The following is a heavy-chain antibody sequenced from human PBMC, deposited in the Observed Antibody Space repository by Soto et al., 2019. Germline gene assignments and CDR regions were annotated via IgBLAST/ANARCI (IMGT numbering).Heavy chain of an antibody. CDR2: ISGSGGST. CDR1: GFTFSSYA. Sequence: EVQLLESGGGLVQPGGSLRLSCAASGFTFSSYAMSWVRQAPGKGLEWVSTISGSGGSTYYADSVKGRFTISRDNSENTLYLQMNSLRAEDTAVYYCAKAPLGGIVVVVAASFDYWGQGTLVTVSS. D-gene: IGHD2-15*01. J-gene: IGHJ4*02. V-gene: IGHV3-23*01. CDR3: AKAPLGGIVVVVAASFDY.